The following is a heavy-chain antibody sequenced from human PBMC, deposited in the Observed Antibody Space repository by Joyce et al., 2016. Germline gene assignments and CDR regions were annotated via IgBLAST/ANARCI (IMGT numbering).Heavy chain of an antibody. V-gene: IGHV3-15*02. J-gene: IGHJ5*02. CDR3: ATERQGFDVSDNWLDP. Sequence: EVQLVESGGTLVKPGGSLRLSCTVSGFTFSNAWMNWVRQAPGKGVEWVGHIKSKTDGGTADVAAPVRGRFTISRDDSKNTLYLQMSSVQIEDAAVYYCATERQGFDVSDNWLDPWGQGTLVTVSA. CDR1: GFTFSNAW. D-gene: IGHD3-3*01. CDR2: IKSKTDGGTA.